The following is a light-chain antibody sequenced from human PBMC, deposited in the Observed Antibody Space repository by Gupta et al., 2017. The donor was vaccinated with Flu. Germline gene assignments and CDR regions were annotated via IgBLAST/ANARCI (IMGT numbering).Light chain of an antibody. V-gene: IGLV8-61*01. J-gene: IGLJ3*02. CDR2: KPN. Sequence: QTVVTQEPSFSVSPGGTVTLTCGLSSASVSTTYYPSWYQQTPGQAPRTLIYKPNIRSSGVPDRFSGSILGNKAALTITGAQADDESDYYCALYLAYGIWVFGGGTRLTVL. CDR3: ALYLAYGIWV. CDR1: SASVSTTYY.